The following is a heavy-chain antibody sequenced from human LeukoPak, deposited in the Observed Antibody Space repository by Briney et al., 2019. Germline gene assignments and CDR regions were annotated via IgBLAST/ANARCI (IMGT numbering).Heavy chain of an antibody. CDR2: INAGNGNT. V-gene: IGHV1-3*01. CDR3: AREQSGYFDY. D-gene: IGHD2-8*02. J-gene: IGHJ4*02. Sequence: ASVKVSCKASGYIFTTYGIHWVRQAPGQRLEWMGWINAGNGNTKYSQKFQGRVTITRNTSISTAYMELSSLRSEDTAVYYCAREQSGYFDYWGQGTLVTVSS. CDR1: GYIFTTYG.